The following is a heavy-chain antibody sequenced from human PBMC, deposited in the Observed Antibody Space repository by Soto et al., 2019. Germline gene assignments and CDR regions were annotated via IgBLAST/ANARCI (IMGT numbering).Heavy chain of an antibody. D-gene: IGHD1-26*01. CDR3: ARGMGGSYGGYHYYYGMDV. Sequence: PGGSLRLSCAASGFTFSSFDMHWVRQATGKGLEWVSAIGTAGDPYYPGSVKGRFTISRENAKNSLYLQMNSLRAGDTAVYYCARGMGGSYGGYHYYYGMDVWGQGTTVTVSS. CDR2: IGTAGDP. J-gene: IGHJ6*02. CDR1: GFTFSSFD. V-gene: IGHV3-13*05.